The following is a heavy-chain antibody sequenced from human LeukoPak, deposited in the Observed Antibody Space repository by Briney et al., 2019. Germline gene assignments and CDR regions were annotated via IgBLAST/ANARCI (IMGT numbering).Heavy chain of an antibody. CDR3: AGRYSGYAETWYFAL. D-gene: IGHD5-12*01. J-gene: IGHJ2*01. CDR1: GFTFSNFA. V-gene: IGHV3-21*04. CDR2: IVGSSST. Sequence: GGSLRLSCAASGFTFSNFAMTWVRQAPGKGLEWVSSIVGSSSTYYADSLKGRFTISRDNAKNSLYLQMNSLRADDTAVYYCAGRYSGYAETWYFALWGRGTLVTVSS.